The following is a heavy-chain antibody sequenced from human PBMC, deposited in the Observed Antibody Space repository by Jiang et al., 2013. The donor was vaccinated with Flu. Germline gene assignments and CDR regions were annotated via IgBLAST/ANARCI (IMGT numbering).Heavy chain of an antibody. Sequence: GSTYYNPSLKSRVTISLDTSKNQFSLRLTSVTAADTAVYYCVTSYYYYYYAMDVWGQGTTVTVSS. V-gene: IGHV4-39*07. CDR3: VTSYYYYYYAMDV. J-gene: IGHJ6*02. D-gene: IGHD1-26*01. CDR2: GST.